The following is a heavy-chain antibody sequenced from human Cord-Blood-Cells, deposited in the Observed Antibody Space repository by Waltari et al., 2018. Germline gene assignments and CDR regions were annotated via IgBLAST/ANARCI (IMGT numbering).Heavy chain of an antibody. CDR1: GFTFGSHL. V-gene: IGHV3-21*01. CDR3: AREWSYSIDY. D-gene: IGHD2-15*01. Sequence: EVQLVESGGGLVKPGGSPSLSCAACGFTFGSHLLHWVRQAPGKGLEWVSSISSSSSYIYYADSVKGRFTISRDNAKNSLYLQMNSLRAEDTAVYYCAREWSYSIDYWGQGTLVTVSS. J-gene: IGHJ4*02. CDR2: ISSSSSYI.